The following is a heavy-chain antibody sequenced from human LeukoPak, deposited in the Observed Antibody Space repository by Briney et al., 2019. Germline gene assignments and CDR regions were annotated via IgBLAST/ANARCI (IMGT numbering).Heavy chain of an antibody. Sequence: RASVKVSCKASGGTFSSYAISWVRQAPGQGLEWMGGIIPIFGTANYAQKFQGRVTITADESTSTAYMELSSLRSEDTAVYYCARIPVAGKSYAYWGQGTLVTASS. D-gene: IGHD6-19*01. CDR3: ARIPVAGKSYAY. V-gene: IGHV1-69*01. CDR1: GGTFSSYA. J-gene: IGHJ4*02. CDR2: IIPIFGTA.